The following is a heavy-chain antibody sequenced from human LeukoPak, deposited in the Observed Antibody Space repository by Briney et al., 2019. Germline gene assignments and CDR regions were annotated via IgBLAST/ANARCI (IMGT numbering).Heavy chain of an antibody. J-gene: IGHJ6*03. D-gene: IGHD2-21*02. CDR2: TIGSGATT. CDR1: GFTFSVFA. V-gene: IGHV3-23*01. Sequence: GGSLTLSWAAAGFTFSVFATRSVRLPAREGLGWVLGTIGSGATTLSADSVKGRFTISTDNTKNTLFLQMNRLRAEDTATYYCAKKEGDAYASWYMDGWGKGSTVTAPS. CDR3: AKKEGDAYASWYMDG.